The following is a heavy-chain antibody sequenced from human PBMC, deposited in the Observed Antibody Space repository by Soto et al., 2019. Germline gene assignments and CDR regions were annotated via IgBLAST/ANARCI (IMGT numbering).Heavy chain of an antibody. J-gene: IGHJ3*02. CDR1: GYSFTTYW. V-gene: IGHV5-51*01. Sequence: GESLKISCKGSGYSFTTYWIAWVRQMPGKGLEWMGIIYPGDSDTRYSPSFQGQVTISADKSISTAYLQWSSLKASDTAMYYCASDYYDSSGPPYDAFDIWGQGTMVTVSS. CDR3: ASDYYDSSGPPYDAFDI. D-gene: IGHD3-22*01. CDR2: IYPGDSDT.